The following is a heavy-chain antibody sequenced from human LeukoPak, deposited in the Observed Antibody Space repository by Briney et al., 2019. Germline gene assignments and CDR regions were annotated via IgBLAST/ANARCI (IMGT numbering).Heavy chain of an antibody. CDR2: ISSSSSYI. D-gene: IGHD2-21*02. Sequence: XGGSLRLSCAASGFTFSSYSMNWVRQAPGKGLEWVSSISSSSSYIYYADSVKGRFTISRDNAKNSLYLQMNSLRAEDTAVYYCARGPYCGGDCYPYFDYWGQGTLVTVSS. CDR1: GFTFSSYS. V-gene: IGHV3-21*01. J-gene: IGHJ4*02. CDR3: ARGPYCGGDCYPYFDY.